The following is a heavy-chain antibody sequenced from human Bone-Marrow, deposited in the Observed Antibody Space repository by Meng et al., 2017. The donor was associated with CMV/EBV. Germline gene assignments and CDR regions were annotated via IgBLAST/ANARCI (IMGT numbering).Heavy chain of an antibody. D-gene: IGHD5-12*01. Sequence: YTFNDYYIGWVRESPGHGLEWMRWISVDYSDADSVPECRDSRTMPTDPSTGTAYMALRRLTSEFTAVYSSARSGYRAYNVLASFDYWGQGTLVTVSS. CDR3: ARSGYRAYNVLASFDY. CDR1: YTFNDYY. J-gene: IGHJ4*02. CDR2: ISVDYSDA. V-gene: IGHV1-18*04.